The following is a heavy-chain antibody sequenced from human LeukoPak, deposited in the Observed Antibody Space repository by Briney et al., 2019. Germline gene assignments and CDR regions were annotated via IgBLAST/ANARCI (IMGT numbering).Heavy chain of an antibody. CDR3: ARDGPYGSGTSDYYYYGMDV. CDR2: INPNSGGT. J-gene: IGHJ6*02. D-gene: IGHD3-10*01. V-gene: IGHV1-2*02. Sequence: ASVKVSCKASGYTFTGYYMHWVRQAPGQGLEWMGWINPNSGGTNYAQKFQGRVTMTRDTSISTAYMELSRLRSDDTAVYYCARDGPYGSGTSDYYYYGMDVWGQGTTVTVSS. CDR1: GYTFTGYY.